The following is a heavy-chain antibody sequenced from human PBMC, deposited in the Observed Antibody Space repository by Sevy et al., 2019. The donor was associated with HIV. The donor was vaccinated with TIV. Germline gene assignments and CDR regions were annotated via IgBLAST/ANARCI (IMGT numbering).Heavy chain of an antibody. Sequence: GGSLRVSCAGSGFIFSTYAMTWVRQAPGKGLEWVSSIGGSGGSTYYADSVKGRFTISRDNSNNMIDLEMNSLRAEDTAVYYCAKENRDGFQWGQGTLVTVSS. V-gene: IGHV3-23*01. CDR3: AKENRDGFQ. CDR1: GFIFSTYA. CDR2: IGGSGGST. J-gene: IGHJ4*02. D-gene: IGHD2-2*03.